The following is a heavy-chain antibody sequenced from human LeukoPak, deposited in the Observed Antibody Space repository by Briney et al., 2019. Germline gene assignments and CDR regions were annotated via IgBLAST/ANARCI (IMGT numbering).Heavy chain of an antibody. CDR3: ARVWGYTYGYFDY. J-gene: IGHJ4*02. Sequence: SETLSLTCGVSDYSISSDYYWGWIRQPPGKGLEWIGSIYHSGTAYYNPSLNSRVTISVDTSKNQFSLKLNSVTAADTAVYYCARVWGYTYGYFDYWGQGALVTVSS. D-gene: IGHD5-18*01. V-gene: IGHV4-38-2*01. CDR2: IYHSGTA. CDR1: DYSISSDYY.